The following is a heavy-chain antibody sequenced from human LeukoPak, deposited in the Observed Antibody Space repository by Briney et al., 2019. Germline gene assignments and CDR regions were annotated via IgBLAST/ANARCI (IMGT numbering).Heavy chain of an antibody. D-gene: IGHD3-10*01. CDR3: ARDWDYYGSGSSYAFDI. V-gene: IGHV3-21*04. Sequence: GGSLRLSCAASGFTFSSYSMNWVRQAPGKGLEWVSSISSSSSYIYYADSVKGRFTISRDNAKNSLYLQMNSLRAEDTALYYCARDWDYYGSGSSYAFDIWGQGTMVTVSS. CDR2: ISSSSSYI. J-gene: IGHJ3*02. CDR1: GFTFSSYS.